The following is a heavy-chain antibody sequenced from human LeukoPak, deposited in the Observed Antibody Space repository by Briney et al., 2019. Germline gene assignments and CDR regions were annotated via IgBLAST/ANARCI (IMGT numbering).Heavy chain of an antibody. CDR1: GGSISSGGYY. CDR2: IYYSGST. CDR3: ARAELVVDHAAFDY. V-gene: IGHV4-31*03. Sequence: SETLSLTCTVSGGSISSGGYYWSWIRQHPGKGLEWIGYIYYSGSTYYNPSLKSRVTISVDTSKNQFSLKLSSVTAADTAVYYCARAELVVDHAAFDYWGQGTLVTVSS. J-gene: IGHJ4*02. D-gene: IGHD3-22*01.